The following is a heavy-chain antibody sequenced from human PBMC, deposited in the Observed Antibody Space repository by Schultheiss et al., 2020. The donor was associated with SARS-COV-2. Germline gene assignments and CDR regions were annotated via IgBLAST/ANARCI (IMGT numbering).Heavy chain of an antibody. CDR3: AKTRRSSSSHFDY. CDR1: GFTFDDYA. V-gene: IGHV3-9*01. Sequence: GGSLRLSCAASGFTFDDYAMHWVRQAPGKGLEWVSGISWNSGSIGYAGSVKGRFTISRDNAKNSLYLQMNSLRAEDTALYYCAKTRRSSSSHFDYWGQGTLVTGSS. J-gene: IGHJ4*02. CDR2: ISWNSGSI. D-gene: IGHD6-13*01.